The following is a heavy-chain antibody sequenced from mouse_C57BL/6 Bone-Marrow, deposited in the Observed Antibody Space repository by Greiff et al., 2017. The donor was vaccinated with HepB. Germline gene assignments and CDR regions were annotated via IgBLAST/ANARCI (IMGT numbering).Heavy chain of an antibody. CDR1: GYTFTGYW. Sequence: VHLVESGAELMKPGASVKLSCKATGYTFTGYWIEWVKQRPGHGLEWIGEILPGSGSTNYNEKFKGKATFTADTSSNTAYMQLSSLTTEHSALYYCAKNGKYGAWFAYWGQGSLGTVSA. D-gene: IGHD2-1*01. J-gene: IGHJ3*01. CDR2: ILPGSGST. CDR3: AKNGKYGAWFAY. V-gene: IGHV1-9*01.